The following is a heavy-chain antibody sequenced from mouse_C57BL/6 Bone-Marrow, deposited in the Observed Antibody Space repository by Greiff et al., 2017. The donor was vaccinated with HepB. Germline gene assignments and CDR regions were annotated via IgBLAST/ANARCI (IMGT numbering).Heavy chain of an antibody. CDR2: IYPRSGNT. V-gene: IGHV1-81*01. Sequence: QVHVKQSGAELARPGASVKLSCKASGYTFTSYGISWVKQRTGQGLEWIGEIYPRSGNTYYNEKFKGKATLTADKSSSTAYMELRSLTSEDSAVYFGARECNCYGSSYDWYFDVWGTGTTVTVSS. J-gene: IGHJ1*03. D-gene: IGHD1-1*01. CDR3: ARECNCYGSSYDWYFDV. CDR1: GYTFTSYG.